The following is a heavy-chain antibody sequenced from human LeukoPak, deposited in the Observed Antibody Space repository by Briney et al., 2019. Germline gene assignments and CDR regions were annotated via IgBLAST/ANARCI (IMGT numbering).Heavy chain of an antibody. V-gene: IGHV3-30-3*01. CDR3: ARETYSSGWYYFDY. CDR2: ISNDGSNK. CDR1: GFTFSSYA. J-gene: IGHJ4*02. D-gene: IGHD6-19*01. Sequence: GRSLRLSCAASGFTFSSYAMHWVRQAPGKGLEWVAVISNDGSNKYYADSVKGRFTISRDNSKNTLYLQMNSLRAEDTAVYYCARETYSSGWYYFDYWGQGTLVTVSS.